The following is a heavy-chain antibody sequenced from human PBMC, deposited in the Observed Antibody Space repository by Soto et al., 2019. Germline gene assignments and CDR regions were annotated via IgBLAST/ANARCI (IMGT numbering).Heavy chain of an antibody. V-gene: IGHV4-39*01. CDR2: IYYSGST. CDR1: GGSISSSSYY. J-gene: IGHJ5*02. D-gene: IGHD3-9*01. CDR3: ARGLRYFDWLLSVWFDP. Sequence: PSETLSLTCTVSGGSISSSSYYWGWIRQPPGKGLEWIGSIYYSGSTYYNPSLKSRVTISVDTSKNQFSLKLSSVTAADTAVYYCARGLRYFDWLLSVWFDPWGQGTLVTSPQ.